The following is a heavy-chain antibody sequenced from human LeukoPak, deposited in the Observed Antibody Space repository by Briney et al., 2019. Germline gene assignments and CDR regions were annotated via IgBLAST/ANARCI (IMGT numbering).Heavy chain of an antibody. D-gene: IGHD3-22*01. CDR3: ARDLGHYYDSSGYLLDY. CDR2: ISAYNGNT. V-gene: IGHV1-18*01. CDR1: GYTFTSYG. Sequence: ASVKVSCKASGYTFTSYGISWVRQAPGQGLEWMGWISAYNGNTNYAQKLQGRVNMTTDTSTSTAYMELRSLRSDDTAVYYCARDLGHYYDSSGYLLDYWGQGTLVTVSS. J-gene: IGHJ4*02.